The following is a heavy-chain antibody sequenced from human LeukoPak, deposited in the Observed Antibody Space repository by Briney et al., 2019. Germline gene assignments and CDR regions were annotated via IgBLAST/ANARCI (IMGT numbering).Heavy chain of an antibody. CDR3: ARQVGYSHGRIDY. CDR2: IYYSGST. V-gene: IGHV4-39*01. CDR1: GDSISSSSYY. J-gene: IGHJ4*02. D-gene: IGHD5-18*01. Sequence: SETLSLTCTVSGDSISSSSYYWGWIRQPPGKGLEWIGTIYYSGSTYYNPSLKSRVTISVDTSKNQFSLKLTSVTAADTAVYYCARQVGYSHGRIDYWGQGTLVTVSS.